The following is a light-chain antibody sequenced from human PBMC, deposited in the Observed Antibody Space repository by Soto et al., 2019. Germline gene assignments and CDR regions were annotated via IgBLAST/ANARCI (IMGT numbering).Light chain of an antibody. CDR2: DVT. CDR1: SSDVGGYNY. Sequence: QSALTQPASVSGSPGQSITISCTGTSSDVGGYNYVSWYQHHPGKAPKLIIYDVTNRPSGVSNPFSGSKSGNTASLTISGLQPEDAADYYCSSYTTSNTRQIVFGTGAMLTVL. V-gene: IGLV2-14*03. CDR3: SSYTTSNTRQIV. J-gene: IGLJ1*01.